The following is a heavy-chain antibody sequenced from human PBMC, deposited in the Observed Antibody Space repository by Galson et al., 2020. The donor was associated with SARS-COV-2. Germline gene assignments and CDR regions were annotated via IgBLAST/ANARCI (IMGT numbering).Heavy chain of an antibody. J-gene: IGHJ4*02. V-gene: IGHV3-48*03. CDR1: GFAFNDYE. D-gene: IGHD1-20*01. CDR2: ITDTGRVI. Sequence: GESLKISCAASGFAFNDYEMNWVRQAPGKGLEWISYITDTGRVIYYADSVRGRFTVSRDNAENSLSLQMSRLRPEDTAVYYCVGGQGIAGGSFRYWGQGTLVSVSS. CDR3: VGGQGIAGGSFRY.